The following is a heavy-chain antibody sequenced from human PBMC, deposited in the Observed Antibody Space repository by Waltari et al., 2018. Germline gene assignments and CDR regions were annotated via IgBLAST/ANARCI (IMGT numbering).Heavy chain of an antibody. J-gene: IGHJ6*03. CDR1: GFTFSSYG. CDR2: ISDDGSNK. Sequence: QVQLVESGGGVVQPGRSLRLSCAASGFTFSSYGMHWVRQAPGKGREWVAVISDDGSNKVYADSVKGRFTISRYNSKNPRYLQMNSLRAEDTAVYYCAKARGGFWDPSYMDVWGKGTTVTVSS. V-gene: IGHV3-30*18. D-gene: IGHD3-3*01. CDR3: AKARGGFWDPSYMDV.